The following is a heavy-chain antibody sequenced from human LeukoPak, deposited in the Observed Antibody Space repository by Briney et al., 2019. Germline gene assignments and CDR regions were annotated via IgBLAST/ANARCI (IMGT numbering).Heavy chain of an antibody. CDR2: IGYRGGSI. V-gene: IGHV3-23*01. J-gene: IGHJ4*02. CDR1: GFTFSNYA. CDR3: AKDPNHYYDSSGYSPLGY. D-gene: IGHD3-22*01. Sequence: GGSLRLSCAASGFTFSNYAMSWVRQAPGKGLEWVSIIGYRGGSIYYAYSVQGRFTISRDNSKNTLSLQMNGLRPEDTAVYYCAKDPNHYYDSSGYSPLGYWGQGTLVTVSS.